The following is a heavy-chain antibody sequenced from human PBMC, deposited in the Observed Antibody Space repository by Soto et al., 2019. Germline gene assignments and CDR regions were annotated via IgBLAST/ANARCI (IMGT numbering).Heavy chain of an antibody. CDR1: GFTFSSYG. Sequence: AGSLRLSCAASGFTFSSYGMHWVRQAPGKGLEWVAVISYDGSNKYYADSVKGRFTISRDNSKNTLYLQMNSLRAEDTAVYYCAKVILRFLGFLDYWGQGTLVTVSS. D-gene: IGHD3-3*01. J-gene: IGHJ4*02. CDR3: AKVILRFLGFLDY. CDR2: ISYDGSNK. V-gene: IGHV3-30*18.